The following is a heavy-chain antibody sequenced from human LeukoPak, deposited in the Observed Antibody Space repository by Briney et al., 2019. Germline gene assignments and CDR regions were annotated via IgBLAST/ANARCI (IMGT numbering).Heavy chain of an antibody. V-gene: IGHV4-61*02. CDR1: GGSISSGSYY. CDR3: ARVSCSGGSCSFDY. D-gene: IGHD2-15*01. J-gene: IGHJ4*02. Sequence: SETLSLTCTVSGGSISSGSYYWSWIRQPAGEGLEWIGRIYTSGSTNYNPSLKSRVTISVDTSKNQFSLKLSSVTAADTAVYYCARVSCSGGSCSFDYWGQGTLVTVSS. CDR2: IYTSGST.